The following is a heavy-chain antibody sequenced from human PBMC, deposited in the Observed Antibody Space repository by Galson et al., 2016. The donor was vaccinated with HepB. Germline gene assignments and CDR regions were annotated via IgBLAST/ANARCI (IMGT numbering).Heavy chain of an antibody. Sequence: SLRLSCAASGFNFGDYAMSWFRQAPGKGLEWVSLIYSGGGTNYADSVKGRFTISRDNSNNTLYLQMNSLRVDDTAVYYCARGGASSAGGSWGQGTLVTVSS. V-gene: IGHV3-53*01. CDR1: GFNFGDYA. CDR2: IYSGGGT. CDR3: ARGGASSAGGS. D-gene: IGHD1-26*01. J-gene: IGHJ5*02.